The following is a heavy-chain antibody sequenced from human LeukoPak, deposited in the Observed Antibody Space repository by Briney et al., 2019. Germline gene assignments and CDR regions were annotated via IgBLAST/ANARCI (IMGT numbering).Heavy chain of an antibody. CDR3: ARDLYCSGGSCYNWFDP. V-gene: IGHV1-2*02. Sequence: ASVKVSCKASGYTFTGYYMHWVRQAPGQGLEWMGWINPNSGGTNYARKFQGRVTMTRDTSISTAYMELSRLRSDDTAVYYCARDLYCSGGSCYNWFDPWGQGTLVTVSS. J-gene: IGHJ5*02. D-gene: IGHD2-15*01. CDR2: INPNSGGT. CDR1: GYTFTGYY.